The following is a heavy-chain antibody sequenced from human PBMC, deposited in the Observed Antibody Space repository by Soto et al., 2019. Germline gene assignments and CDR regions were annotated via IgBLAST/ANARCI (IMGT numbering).Heavy chain of an antibody. CDR1: GGSFNSYP. D-gene: IGHD1-1*01. CDR3: ATVSGEGYNPDFDY. J-gene: IGHJ4*02. V-gene: IGHV1-69*12. Sequence: QVRLVQSGAEVKKPGSSVKVSCTASGGSFNSYPLTWVRQAPGQGLEWMGGIIAIFGTPKYAPKFQGRVTITADDSTNTGYMQLSSLRSEDTAIYYCATVSGEGYNPDFDYWGQGTLVTVSS. CDR2: IIAIFGTP.